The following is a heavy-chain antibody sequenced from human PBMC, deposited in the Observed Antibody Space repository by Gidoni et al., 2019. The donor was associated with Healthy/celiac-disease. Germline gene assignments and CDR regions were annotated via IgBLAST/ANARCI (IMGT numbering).Heavy chain of an antibody. CDR1: GFTFSSYA. CDR2: MSGSGGST. V-gene: IGHV3-23*01. Sequence: EVQLLESGGGLVQPGGSLRLSCAASGFTFSSYAMSWVRQAPGKGLEWDSAMSGSGGSTYYADSVKGRFTISRDNSKNTLYLQMNSLRAEDTAVYYCAKNIQLWGDGFDYWGQGTLVTVSS. CDR3: AKNIQLWGDGFDY. D-gene: IGHD5-18*01. J-gene: IGHJ4*02.